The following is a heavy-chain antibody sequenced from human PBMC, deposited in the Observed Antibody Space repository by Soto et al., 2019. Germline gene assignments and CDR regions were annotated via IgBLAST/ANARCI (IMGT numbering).Heavy chain of an antibody. V-gene: IGHV3-30*02. D-gene: IGHD1-26*01. CDR2: IRPDGSNV. CDR3: ARDSTSGATYSGPSYYAMDV. CDR1: GFTFTTYG. J-gene: IGHJ6*02. Sequence: HPVGSLRLSCAASGFTFTTYGMHWVRQAPGKGLEWVATIRPDGSNVWYADSVRGQFSISRDNSQTTLYLQMYSLRAEDTAVYYCARDSTSGATYSGPSYYAMDVWGQGTTVTVSS.